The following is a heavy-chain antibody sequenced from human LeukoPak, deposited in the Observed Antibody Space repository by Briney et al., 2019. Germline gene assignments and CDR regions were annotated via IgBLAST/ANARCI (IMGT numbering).Heavy chain of an antibody. J-gene: IGHJ4*02. V-gene: IGHV4-34*01. CDR3: ARELGFLRY. CDR1: GGSISSYY. Sequence: SETLSLTCTVSGGSISSYYWSWIRQPPGKGLEWIGEINHSGSTNYNPSLKSRVTISVDTSKNQFSLKLSSVTAADTAVYYCARELGFLRYWGQGTLVTVSS. CDR2: INHSGST. D-gene: IGHD1-26*01.